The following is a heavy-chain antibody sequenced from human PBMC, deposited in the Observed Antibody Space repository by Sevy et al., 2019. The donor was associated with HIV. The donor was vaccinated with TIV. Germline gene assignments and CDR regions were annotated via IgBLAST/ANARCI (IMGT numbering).Heavy chain of an antibody. V-gene: IGHV4-59*01. CDR3: ARASGSYGGDYFDY. Sequence: GSLRLSCTVSGGSISSYYWSWIRQPPGKGLEWIGYIYYTGSTNYNPSLKSRVTISVDTSKNQFSLKLSSVTAADTAVYYCARASGSYGGDYFDYWGQGTLVTVSS. J-gene: IGHJ4*02. CDR2: IYYTGST. CDR1: GGSISSYY. D-gene: IGHD1-26*01.